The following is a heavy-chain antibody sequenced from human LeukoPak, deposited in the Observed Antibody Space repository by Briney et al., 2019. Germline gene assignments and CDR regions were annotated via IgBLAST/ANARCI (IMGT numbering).Heavy chain of an antibody. Sequence: GGSLRLSCAASGFTFSSYSMNWVRQAPGKGLEWVSSMSNSSSYIYYADSVKGRFTISRDNAKNSLYLQMNSLRAEDTAVYYCARVNYDSSGYYLNYFDYWGQGTLVTVSS. CDR3: ARVNYDSSGYYLNYFDY. J-gene: IGHJ4*02. CDR2: MSNSSSYI. D-gene: IGHD3-22*01. V-gene: IGHV3-21*01. CDR1: GFTFSSYS.